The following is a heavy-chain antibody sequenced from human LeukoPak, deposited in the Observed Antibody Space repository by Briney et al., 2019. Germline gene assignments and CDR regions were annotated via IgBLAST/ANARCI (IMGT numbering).Heavy chain of an antibody. CDR2: IRYDGSNK. CDR1: GFPFSSYG. D-gene: IGHD3-3*01. J-gene: IGHJ4*02. V-gene: IGHV3-30*02. Sequence: GGSLRLSCAASGFPFSSYGMHWVRQAPGKGLEWVAFIRYDGSNKYYADSVKGRFTISRDNSKNTLYLQMNSLRAEDTAVYYCAKDRPYYDFWSGCRAGYFDYWGQGTLVTVSS. CDR3: AKDRPYYDFWSGCRAGYFDY.